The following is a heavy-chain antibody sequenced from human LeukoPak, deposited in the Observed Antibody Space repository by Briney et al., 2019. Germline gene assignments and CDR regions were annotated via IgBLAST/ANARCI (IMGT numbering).Heavy chain of an antibody. CDR1: GFTFSDYY. Sequence: GGSLRLSCAASGFTFSDYYMSWIRQAPGKGLEWVSYISSSSSYTNYADSVKGRFTISRDNSKNTLYLQMSSLRAEDTAVYYCVILAGSYYFDYWGQGTLVTVSS. CDR2: ISSSSSYT. V-gene: IGHV3-11*06. D-gene: IGHD6-13*01. CDR3: VILAGSYYFDY. J-gene: IGHJ4*02.